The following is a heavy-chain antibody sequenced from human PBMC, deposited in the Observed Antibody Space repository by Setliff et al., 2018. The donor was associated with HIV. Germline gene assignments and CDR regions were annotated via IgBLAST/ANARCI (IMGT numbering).Heavy chain of an antibody. Sequence: ASVKVSCKASGYTFSNYGITWVRQAPGQGLEWMGWISAYNGNTNYAQKLQGRVTVTTDTSTSTAYMELRSLRSDDTAVYYCAMSMTTYPVSRAFDIWGQGTMVTVSS. V-gene: IGHV1-18*01. CDR3: AMSMTTYPVSRAFDI. J-gene: IGHJ3*02. CDR2: ISAYNGNT. D-gene: IGHD4-4*01. CDR1: GYTFSNYG.